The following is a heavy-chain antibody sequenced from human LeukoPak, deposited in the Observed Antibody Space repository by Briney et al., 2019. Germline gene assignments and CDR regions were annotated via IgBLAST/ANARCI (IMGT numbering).Heavy chain of an antibody. J-gene: IGHJ4*02. CDR2: IGNSVDKT. CDR3: GKDGVLRWPIAVAGTGLY. Sequence: EGTLRLSCAASGFTFSSYDMSWLRQAPGKGLEWVSAIGNSVDKTHYADPVKRRITISRDNSKNTLYLQMNSLRAEDTAVDYCGKDGVLRWPIAVAGTGLYWGQGTLVSVSS. CDR1: GFTFSSYD. V-gene: IGHV3-23*01. D-gene: IGHD6-19*01.